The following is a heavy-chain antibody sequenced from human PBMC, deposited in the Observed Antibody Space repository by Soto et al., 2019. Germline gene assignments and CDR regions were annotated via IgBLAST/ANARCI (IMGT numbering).Heavy chain of an antibody. Sequence: PETLSLTCAVYGGSFSGYYWSWIRQPPGKGLEWIGEINHSGSTNYNPSLKSRVTISVDTSKNQFSLKLSSVTAADTAVYYCARGLHYSNYVDYYYYGMDVWGQGTTVTVSS. J-gene: IGHJ6*02. CDR3: ARGLHYSNYVDYYYYGMDV. CDR1: GGSFSGYY. V-gene: IGHV4-34*01. CDR2: INHSGST. D-gene: IGHD4-4*01.